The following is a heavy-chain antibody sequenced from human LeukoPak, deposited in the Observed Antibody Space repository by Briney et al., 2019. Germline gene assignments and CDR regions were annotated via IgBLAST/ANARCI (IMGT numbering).Heavy chain of an antibody. CDR3: ARDSNVYDSSGYYNYYYYMDV. CDR1: GFTFSSYS. J-gene: IGHJ6*03. D-gene: IGHD3-22*01. CDR2: ISSNSSYI. Sequence: GGSLRLSCAASGFTFSSYSMNWVRQAPGKGLEWVSSISSNSSYIYYADSVKGRFTISRDNAKNSLYLQMNSLRAEDTAVYYCARDSNVYDSSGYYNYYYYMDVWGKGTTVTVSS. V-gene: IGHV3-21*01.